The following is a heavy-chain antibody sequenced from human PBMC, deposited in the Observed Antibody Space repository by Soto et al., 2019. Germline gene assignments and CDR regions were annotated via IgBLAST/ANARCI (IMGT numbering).Heavy chain of an antibody. CDR2: IYYTRNT. D-gene: IGHD5-12*01. J-gene: IGHJ5*02. Sequence: QVQLQESGPGVVKPSDTLSVTCTVSGGSVSSRSHFWSWIRQPPGGGLLWIGYIYYTRNTNYSPSLKSRATLSVDTSRNQFSLRLTSVTAADTDIYYCARYDAESGSNKLDPWGQGTLVTVSS. CDR1: GGSVSSRSHF. CDR3: ARYDAESGSNKLDP. V-gene: IGHV4-61*01.